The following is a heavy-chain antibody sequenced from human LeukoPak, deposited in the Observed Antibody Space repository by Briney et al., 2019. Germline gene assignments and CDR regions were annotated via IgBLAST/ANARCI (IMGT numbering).Heavy chain of an antibody. J-gene: IGHJ4*02. CDR3: ARGWELFGY. CDR1: GGSISTDY. V-gene: IGHV4-59*01. D-gene: IGHD1-26*01. Sequence: SETLSLTCIVSGGSISTDYWNWIRQSPGKGLEWIGYVHYSGGTNSNPSLKSRVTTSVDTSKNQFSLKLSSVTAADTAVYYCARGWELFGYWGQGTLVTVSS. CDR2: VHYSGGT.